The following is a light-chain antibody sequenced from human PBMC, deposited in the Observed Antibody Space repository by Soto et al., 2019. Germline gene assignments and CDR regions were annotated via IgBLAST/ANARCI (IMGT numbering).Light chain of an antibody. CDR3: QQRASWPPFT. J-gene: IGKJ2*01. V-gene: IGKV3-11*01. CDR1: QDISNF. Sequence: EIVLAQSPATLSLSPGERATLPCRASQDISNFLAWYQQRPGQAPRLLIYDASNRATGIPARFSGSGSGTDFTLTIVSLEPEDFAIYYCQQRASWPPFTFGQGTKLEV. CDR2: DAS.